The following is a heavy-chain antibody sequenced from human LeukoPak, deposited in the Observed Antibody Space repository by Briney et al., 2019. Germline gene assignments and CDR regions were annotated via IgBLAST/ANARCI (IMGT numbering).Heavy chain of an antibody. J-gene: IGHJ4*02. V-gene: IGHV4-59*01. CDR3: ARRYGSGSSGTFDY. Sequence: SETLSLTCTVSGGSISSYYWSWIRQPPGKGLEWIGYIYYRGSTNYNPSLKSRVTISVDTSKNQFSLKLSSVTAADTAVYYCARRYGSGSSGTFDYWGQGTLVTVSS. CDR2: IYYRGST. D-gene: IGHD3-10*01. CDR1: GGSISSYY.